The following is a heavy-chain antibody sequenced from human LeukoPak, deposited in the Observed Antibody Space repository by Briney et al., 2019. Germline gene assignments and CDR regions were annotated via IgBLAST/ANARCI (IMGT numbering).Heavy chain of an antibody. Sequence: GASVKVSCKASGYTFTGYYMHWVRQAPGQGLEWMGWINPNSGGTNYAQKFQGRVTMTRDTSISTAYMELSRLRSDDTAVYYFARVTYFNDWTMVRGNNYYYMDVWGKGTTVTISS. CDR2: INPNSGGT. CDR3: ARVTYFNDWTMVRGNNYYYMDV. CDR1: GYTFTGYY. J-gene: IGHJ6*03. V-gene: IGHV1-2*02. D-gene: IGHD3-10*01.